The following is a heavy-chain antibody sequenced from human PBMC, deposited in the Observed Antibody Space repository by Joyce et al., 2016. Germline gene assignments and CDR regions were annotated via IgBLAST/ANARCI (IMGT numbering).Heavy chain of an antibody. Sequence: QVQLVESGGGVVQPGRSLRLSCAASGFPFSRYAMHGVRQAPGKGLEWVAVISDDGSNKDNADSVKGRFTISRDNSKNTLYLQMNSLRAEDTAVYYCARPFYDILTGGDGYYYGMDVWGQGTTVTVSS. J-gene: IGHJ6*02. D-gene: IGHD3-9*01. CDR1: GFPFSRYA. CDR3: ARPFYDILTGGDGYYYGMDV. V-gene: IGHV3-30*04. CDR2: ISDDGSNK.